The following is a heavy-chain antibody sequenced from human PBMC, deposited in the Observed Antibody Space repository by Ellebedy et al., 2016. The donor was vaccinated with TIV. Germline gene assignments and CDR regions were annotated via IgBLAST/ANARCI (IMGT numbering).Heavy chain of an antibody. CDR3: ARQSYGIITYYYYGMDV. J-gene: IGHJ6*02. D-gene: IGHD3-10*01. CDR1: GYPFTGYY. Sequence: AASVKVSCKASGYPFTGYYIHWVRQAPGQGLEWMGWINPNSGGTNFAQKFQGWVTMTRDTSISTAYMELSRLRSDDTAVYYCARQSYGIITYYYYGMDVWGQGTTVTVSS. V-gene: IGHV1-2*04. CDR2: INPNSGGT.